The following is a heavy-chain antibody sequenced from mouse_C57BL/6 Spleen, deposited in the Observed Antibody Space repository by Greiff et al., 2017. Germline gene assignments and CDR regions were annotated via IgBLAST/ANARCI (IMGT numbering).Heavy chain of an antibody. CDR1: GYTFTEYT. Sequence: QVQLQQSGAELVKPGASVKLSCKASGYTFTEYTIHWVKQRSGQGLEWIGWFYPGSGSIKYNEKFKDKATLTADKSSSTVYMELSSLTSEDSAVYFCARHEDRYYGNYENYFDYWGQGTTLTVSS. CDR3: ARHEDRYYGNYENYFDY. J-gene: IGHJ2*01. CDR2: FYPGSGSI. V-gene: IGHV1-62-2*01. D-gene: IGHD2-1*01.